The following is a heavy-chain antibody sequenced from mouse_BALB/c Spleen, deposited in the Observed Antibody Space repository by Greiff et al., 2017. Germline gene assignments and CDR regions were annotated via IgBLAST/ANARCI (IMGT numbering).Heavy chain of an antibody. Sequence: DVQLQESGPGLVKPSQSLSLTCTVTGYSITSDYAWNWIRQFPGNKLEWMGYISYSGSTSYNPSLKSRISITRDTSKNQFFLQLNSVTTEDTATYYCARGGSSFYYYAMDYWGQGTSVTVSS. D-gene: IGHD1-1*01. CDR1: GYSITSDYA. J-gene: IGHJ4*01. CDR3: ARGGSSFYYYAMDY. V-gene: IGHV3-2*02. CDR2: ISYSGST.